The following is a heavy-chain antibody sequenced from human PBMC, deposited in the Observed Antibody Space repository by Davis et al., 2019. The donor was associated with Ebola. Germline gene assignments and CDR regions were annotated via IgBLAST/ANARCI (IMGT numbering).Heavy chain of an antibody. V-gene: IGHV1-69*13. D-gene: IGHD2-2*01. CDR3: ARDIVVVPAAPGVWFDP. Sequence: SSVKVSCQASGGTFSSYAISWVRQAPGQGLEWMGGIIPIFGTANYAQKFQGRVTITADESTSTAYMELSSLRSEDTAVYYCARDIVVVPAAPGVWFDPWGQGTLVTVSS. CDR2: IIPIFGTA. CDR1: GGTFSSYA. J-gene: IGHJ5*02.